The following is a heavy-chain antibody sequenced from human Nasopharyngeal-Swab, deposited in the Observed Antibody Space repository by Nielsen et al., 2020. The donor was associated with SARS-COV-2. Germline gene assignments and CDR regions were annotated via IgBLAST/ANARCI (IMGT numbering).Heavy chain of an antibody. D-gene: IGHD6-19*01. CDR1: GYTFTGYY. CDR3: AADDSSGWYGYYYYMEV. CDR2: INPNSGGT. Sequence: ASVKVSCKASGYTFTGYYMHWVRQAPGQGLEWMGRINPNSGGTNYAQKFQGRVTMNRDTSISTDYMELSRLRSDDTAVYYCAADDSSGWYGYYYYMEVWGKGTTVTVS. V-gene: IGHV1-2*06. J-gene: IGHJ6*03.